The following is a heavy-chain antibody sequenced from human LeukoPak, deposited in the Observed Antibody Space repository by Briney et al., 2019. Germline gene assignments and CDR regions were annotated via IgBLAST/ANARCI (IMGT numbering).Heavy chain of an antibody. CDR2: IYTSGYT. V-gene: IGHV4-4*07. J-gene: IGHJ4*02. CDR3: ARGYYYGSGSPQFDY. D-gene: IGHD3-10*01. Sequence: SETLSLTCTVSGDSISSNYWSWIRQPAGKGLEWIRRIYTSGYTNYNPSLKSRVAMSLDTSKNQFSLKLSSVTAADTAVYYCARGYYYGSGSPQFDYWGQGTLVTVSS. CDR1: GDSISSNY.